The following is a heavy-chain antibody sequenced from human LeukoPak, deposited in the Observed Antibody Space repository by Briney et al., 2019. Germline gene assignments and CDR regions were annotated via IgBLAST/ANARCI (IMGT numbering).Heavy chain of an antibody. D-gene: IGHD3-16*01. CDR1: GYSISSDFY. V-gene: IGHV4-38-2*01. CDR2: IYHDETT. CDR3: ANADTEDYFDY. J-gene: IGHJ4*02. Sequence: KPSETLSLTCAVSGYSISSDFYWGWVRQPPGKGLEWVGSIYHDETTYYNPSLKSRVTISLDTSRKQFSLNPASVTAADTAIYYCANADTEDYFDYWGQGTLVTVSS.